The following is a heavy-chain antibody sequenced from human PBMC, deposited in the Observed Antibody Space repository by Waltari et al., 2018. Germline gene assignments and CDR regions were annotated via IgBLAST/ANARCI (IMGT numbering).Heavy chain of an antibody. J-gene: IGHJ6*03. D-gene: IGHD3-3*01. V-gene: IGHV1-69*13. CDR1: GGTFSSYA. CDR3: AKDRPGITIFGVVKGSHMDV. Sequence: QVQLVQSGAEVKKPGSSVKVSCKASGGTFSSYAISWVRQARGQGLEWMGRIIPIFGTANYAQKFQGRVTITADKSTSTAYMELSSLRSEDTAVYYCAKDRPGITIFGVVKGSHMDVWGKGTTVTISS. CDR2: IIPIFGTA.